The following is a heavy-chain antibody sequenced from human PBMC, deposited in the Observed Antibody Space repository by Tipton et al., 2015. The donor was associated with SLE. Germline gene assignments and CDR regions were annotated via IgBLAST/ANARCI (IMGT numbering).Heavy chain of an antibody. CDR2: INHSGST. D-gene: IGHD3-10*01. CDR3: ARTPGGVQGQIGWYFDL. CDR1: GGSFSGYY. J-gene: IGHJ2*01. V-gene: IGHV4-34*01. Sequence: LRLSCAVYGGSFSGYYWSWIRQPPGKGLEWIGEINHSGSTNYNPSLKSRVTISVDTSKNQFSLKLSSVTAADTAVYYCARTPGGVQGQIGWYFDLWGRGTLVTVSS.